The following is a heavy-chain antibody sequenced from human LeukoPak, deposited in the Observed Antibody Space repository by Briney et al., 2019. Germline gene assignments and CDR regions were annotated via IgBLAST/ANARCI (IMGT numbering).Heavy chain of an antibody. CDR2: INIGGTNT. V-gene: IGHV3-11*01. Sequence: NTGGSLRLSCAASGFTFNDYYMSWIRQAPGKGLEWLSYINIGGTNTHYADSVKGRFTISRDNAKKSLYLEMNNLRAEDTAVYYCATDGAGFDTWGQGTLVTVSS. CDR1: GFTFNDYY. CDR3: ATDGAGFDT. J-gene: IGHJ5*02.